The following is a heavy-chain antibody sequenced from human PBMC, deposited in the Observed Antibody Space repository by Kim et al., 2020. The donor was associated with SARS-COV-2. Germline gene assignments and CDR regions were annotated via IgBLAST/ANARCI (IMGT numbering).Heavy chain of an antibody. CDR2: ISSNGGST. CDR1: GFTFSSYA. Sequence: GGSLRLSCSASGFTFSSYAMHWVRQAPGKGLEYVSAISSNGGSTYYADSVKGRFTISRDNSKNTLYLQMSSLRAEDTAVYYCVKDSVHDDILTGYYLASTNFDYWGQGTLVTVSS. D-gene: IGHD3-9*01. CDR3: VKDSVHDDILTGYYLASTNFDY. J-gene: IGHJ4*02. V-gene: IGHV3-64D*06.